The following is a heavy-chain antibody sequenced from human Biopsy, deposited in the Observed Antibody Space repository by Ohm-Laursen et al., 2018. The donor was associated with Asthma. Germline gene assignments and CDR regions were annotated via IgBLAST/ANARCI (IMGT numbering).Heavy chain of an antibody. CDR3: ARKAGSCISRTCYSLDF. CDR1: GGTFTTYV. CDR2: INSFFGTT. V-gene: IGHV1-69*01. D-gene: IGHD2-2*01. Sequence: PSVNVSCTSLGGTFTTYVIGWVRQAPGQGIEWMGGINSFFGTTSYPQKFQDRVTITADDSTSTVYMELSSLRSEDTAVYYCARKAGSCISRTCYSLDFWGQGTLVTVSS. J-gene: IGHJ4*02.